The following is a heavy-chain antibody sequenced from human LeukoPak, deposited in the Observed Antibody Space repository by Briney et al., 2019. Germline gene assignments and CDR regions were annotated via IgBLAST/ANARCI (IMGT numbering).Heavy chain of an antibody. CDR3: VSFYETY. CDR2: INSDGSWT. CDR1: GNYW. Sequence: GGSLRLSCAASGNYWMHWVRQAPGKGLVWVSHINSDGSWTSYADSVKGRFTISKDDAKNTVYLQMNSLRAEDTAVYYCVSFYETYWGRGTLVTASS. V-gene: IGHV3-74*01. J-gene: IGHJ4*02. D-gene: IGHD2/OR15-2a*01.